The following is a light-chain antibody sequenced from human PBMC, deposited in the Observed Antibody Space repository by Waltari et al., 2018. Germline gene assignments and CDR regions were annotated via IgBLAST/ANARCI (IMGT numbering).Light chain of an antibody. Sequence: QSALTQPPSASGSPGQSVTISCTGTSSDIGGYNYVSWYQQHPGKAPKLMIYEVTERPSGVPDRFPGSKSGNTASLTVSGLRTEDEADYYCTSYSGSDTVIFGGGTKLTVL. J-gene: IGLJ2*01. CDR2: EVT. V-gene: IGLV2-8*01. CDR3: TSYSGSDTVI. CDR1: SSDIGGYNY.